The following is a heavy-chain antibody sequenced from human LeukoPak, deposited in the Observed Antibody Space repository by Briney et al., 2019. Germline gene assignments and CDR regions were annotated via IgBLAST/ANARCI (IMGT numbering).Heavy chain of an antibody. CDR2: ISPSGNT. CDR3: ARRVRSADYRLDY. Sequence: ADTLSLTYAVYGGSFTIYSWTWIRHPPGKSLEWVGEISPSGNTQYNPSLKSRVTISLDASKSQFYLKLNSVTAAETAVYYCARRVRSADYRLDYWGQGTLVTVSS. CDR1: GGSFTIYS. J-gene: IGHJ4*02. V-gene: IGHV4-34*01. D-gene: IGHD4-11*01.